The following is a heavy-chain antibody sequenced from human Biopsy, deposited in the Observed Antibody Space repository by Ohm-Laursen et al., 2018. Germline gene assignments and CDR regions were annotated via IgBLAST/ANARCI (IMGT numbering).Heavy chain of an antibody. D-gene: IGHD4-11*01. Sequence: TLSLTCTVSGDYISSDFWSWIRQTPGQGLEWIGYISYTGDTNYNPSLESRITISLDTSKNQFSLMLRSVTAADTAVYYCARSNGYGDYRFDDWGQGTLVTVAS. V-gene: IGHV4-59*01. J-gene: IGHJ4*02. CDR3: ARSNGYGDYRFDD. CDR2: ISYTGDT. CDR1: GDYISSDF.